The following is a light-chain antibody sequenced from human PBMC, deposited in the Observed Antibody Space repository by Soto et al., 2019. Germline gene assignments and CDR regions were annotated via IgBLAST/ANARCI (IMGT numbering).Light chain of an antibody. CDR3: CSYAGSLWV. CDR1: SSDVGSYNL. V-gene: IGLV2-23*02. CDR2: EVS. Sequence: QSAPTQPASVSGSPGQSITISCTGTSSDVGSYNLVSWYQQHPGKAPKLMIYEVSKRPSGVSNRFSGSKSGNTASLTISGLQAEDEADYYCCSYAGSLWVFGGGTKVTVL. J-gene: IGLJ3*02.